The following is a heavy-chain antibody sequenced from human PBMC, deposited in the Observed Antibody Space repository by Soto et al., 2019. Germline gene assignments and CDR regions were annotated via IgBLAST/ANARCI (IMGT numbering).Heavy chain of an antibody. CDR1: GGTFSSYA. CDR3: ARDRIAGSKYYYGMDV. J-gene: IGHJ6*02. Sequence: QVQLVQSGAEVKKPGASVRVSCKASGGTFSSYAISWVRQAPGHGLECMGGIIPIFGTENYEQKFQGRVTITADASTSTAYMELSSLRSEDTAVYYCARDRIAGSKYYYGMDVWGQGTTVTVSS. D-gene: IGHD6-13*01. V-gene: IGHV1-69*01. CDR2: IIPIFGTE.